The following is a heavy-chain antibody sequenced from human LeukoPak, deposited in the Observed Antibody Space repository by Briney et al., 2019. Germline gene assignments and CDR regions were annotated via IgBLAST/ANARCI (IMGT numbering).Heavy chain of an antibody. CDR2: IWYDGSNK. CDR3: ARAGYGDPHFDF. Sequence: PGTSLRLSCAASGISFSSHGMHWVRQAPGKGLEWVAAIWYDGSNKYYGDSVKGRFTISRDNSKNTLYLQMNSLRAEDTAAYYCARAGYGDPHFDFWGQGTLVTVSS. V-gene: IGHV3-33*01. D-gene: IGHD4-17*01. J-gene: IGHJ4*02. CDR1: GISFSSHG.